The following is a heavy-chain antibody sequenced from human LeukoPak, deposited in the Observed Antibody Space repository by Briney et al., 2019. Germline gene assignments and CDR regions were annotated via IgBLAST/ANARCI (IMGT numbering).Heavy chain of an antibody. CDR2: IIPILGIA. J-gene: IGHJ4*02. V-gene: IGHV1-69*04. D-gene: IGHD3-22*01. CDR3: ARVGPYYCDSSGYYPIDY. Sequence: SVKVSCKASGGTFSSYAISWVRQAPGQGLEWMGRIIPILGIANYAQKFQGRVTMTTDTSTSTAYMELRSLRSDDTAVYYCARVGPYYCDSSGYYPIDYWGQGTLVTVSS. CDR1: GGTFSSYA.